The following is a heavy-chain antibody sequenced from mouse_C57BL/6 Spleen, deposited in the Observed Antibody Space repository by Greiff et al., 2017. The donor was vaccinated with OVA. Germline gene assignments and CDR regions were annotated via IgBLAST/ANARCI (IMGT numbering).Heavy chain of an antibody. CDR3: TRGIGNYPSDY. Sequence: VQLQQSGAELVRPGASVTLSCKASGYTFTDYEMHWVKQTPVHGLEWIGAIDPETGGTAYNQKFKGKAILTADKSSSTAYMELRSLTSEDSAVYYCTRGIGNYPSDYWGQGTTRTVSS. CDR2: IDPETGGT. D-gene: IGHD2-1*01. V-gene: IGHV1-15*01. CDR1: GYTFTDYE. J-gene: IGHJ2*01.